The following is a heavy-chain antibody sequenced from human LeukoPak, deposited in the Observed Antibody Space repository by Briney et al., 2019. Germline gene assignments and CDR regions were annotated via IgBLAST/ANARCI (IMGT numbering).Heavy chain of an antibody. Sequence: GGSLRLSCAASGFSFSDSAMHWVRQASGKGLEWVGRIKSKANSYATAYAASVKGRFTDSRDDSKNTAYLQTNSLKTEDTAVYYCARAMMTVAGRGLGYWGQGTLVTVSS. D-gene: IGHD6-19*01. CDR2: IKSKANSYAT. CDR1: GFSFSDSA. J-gene: IGHJ4*02. CDR3: ARAMMTVAGRGLGY. V-gene: IGHV3-73*01.